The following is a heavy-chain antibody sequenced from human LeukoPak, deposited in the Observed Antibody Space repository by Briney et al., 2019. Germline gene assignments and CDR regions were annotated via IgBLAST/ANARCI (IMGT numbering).Heavy chain of an antibody. Sequence: ASVKVSCKASGYTFTSYYMHRVRQAPGQGLEWMGIINPSGGSTSYAQKFQGRVTMTRDTSTSTVYMELSSLRSEDTAVYYCARDVIAARPYYYYYTDVWGKGTTVTVSS. D-gene: IGHD6-6*01. V-gene: IGHV1-46*03. CDR2: INPSGGST. CDR1: GYTFTSYY. J-gene: IGHJ6*03. CDR3: ARDVIAARPYYYYYTDV.